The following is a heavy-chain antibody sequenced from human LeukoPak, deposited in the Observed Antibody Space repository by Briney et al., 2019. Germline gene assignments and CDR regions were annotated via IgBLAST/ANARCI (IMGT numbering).Heavy chain of an antibody. Sequence: TPSETLSLTCTVSGYSISSGYYWGCIRQPPGKGLEWIGSIYHSGSTYYNPSLKSRVTISVDTSKNQFSLKLSSVTAADTAVYYCAIDGGPDCSSTSCYGIWGQGTMVTVSS. V-gene: IGHV4-38-2*02. CDR2: IYHSGST. J-gene: IGHJ3*02. D-gene: IGHD2-2*01. CDR3: AIDGGPDCSSTSCYGI. CDR1: GYSISSGYY.